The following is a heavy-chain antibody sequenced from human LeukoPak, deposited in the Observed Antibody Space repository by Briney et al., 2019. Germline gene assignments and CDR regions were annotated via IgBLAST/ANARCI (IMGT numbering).Heavy chain of an antibody. D-gene: IGHD3/OR15-3a*01. CDR2: IFYSGST. J-gene: IGHJ4*02. CDR3: ARQTGSGLFILP. V-gene: IGHV4-39*01. Sequence: SETLSLTCTVSGGSISTSNYYWGWIRQPPGKGLEWIGNIFYSGSTYYSPPLRSRVTISLDTSKNQFSLRLTSVTAADTAVYYCARQTGSGLFILPGGQGTLVTVSS. CDR1: GGSISTSNYY.